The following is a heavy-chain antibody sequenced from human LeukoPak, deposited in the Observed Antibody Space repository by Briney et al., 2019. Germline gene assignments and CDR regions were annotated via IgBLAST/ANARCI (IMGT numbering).Heavy chain of an antibody. D-gene: IGHD3-10*01. CDR3: ARPLRSRGFGESFDH. Sequence: ESLYTYFPGPRDKFTNQWIGWVRQMAVKGLEWMGIIYPGDSDTRYTPSFQGQVTISADKSISTAYLQWSSLKASDTAMYYCARPLRSRGFGESFDHWGQGTLGTVSS. J-gene: IGHJ4*02. V-gene: IGHV5-51*01. CDR2: IYPGDSDT. CDR1: RDKFTNQW.